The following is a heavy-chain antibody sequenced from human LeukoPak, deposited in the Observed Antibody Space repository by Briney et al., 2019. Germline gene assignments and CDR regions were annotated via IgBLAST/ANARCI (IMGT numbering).Heavy chain of an antibody. J-gene: IGHJ4*02. CDR3: ARGDLFTVPYDY. D-gene: IGHD4-17*01. CDR2: MNPNSGNT. V-gene: IGHV1-8*01. CDR1: GYTFTSYD. Sequence: ASVKVSCKASGYTFTSYDINWVRQATGQGLEWMGWMNPNSGNTGYAQKFQGRVTMTRNTSISTAYVELSSLRSEDTAVYYCARGDLFTVPYDYWGQGTLVTVSS.